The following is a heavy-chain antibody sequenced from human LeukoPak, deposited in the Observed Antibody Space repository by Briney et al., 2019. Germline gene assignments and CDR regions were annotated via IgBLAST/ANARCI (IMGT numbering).Heavy chain of an antibody. CDR3: ARVADYGDYDLLDY. J-gene: IGHJ4*02. CDR1: GFTVSSNY. D-gene: IGHD4-17*01. CDR2: IKQDGSEK. V-gene: IGHV3-7*01. Sequence: GGSLRLSCAASGFTVSSNYMSWVRQAPGKGLEWVANIKQDGSEKYYVDSVKGRFTISRDNAKNSLYLQMNSLRAEDTAVYYCARVADYGDYDLLDYWGQGTLVTVSS.